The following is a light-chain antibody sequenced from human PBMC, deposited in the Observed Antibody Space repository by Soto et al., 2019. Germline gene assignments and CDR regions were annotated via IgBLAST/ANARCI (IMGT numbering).Light chain of an antibody. CDR2: DVR. Sequence: QSVLTQPRSVSGSPGQSVSISCTGTKSDVGNYNYVSWYQHHPGKAPKLIIYDVRKRPSGVPDRFSASKSGNTASLTISGLHADDEAEYYCCSYAGSYSYVFGPGTKVTVL. J-gene: IGLJ1*01. CDR3: CSYAGSYSYV. CDR1: KSDVGNYNY. V-gene: IGLV2-11*01.